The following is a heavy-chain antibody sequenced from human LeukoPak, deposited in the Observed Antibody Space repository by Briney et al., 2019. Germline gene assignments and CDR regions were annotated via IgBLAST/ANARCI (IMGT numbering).Heavy chain of an antibody. V-gene: IGHV4-61*02. CDR1: GGSISSGSYY. J-gene: IGHJ4*02. CDR2: IYTSGST. CDR3: ARDRSGHGSDY. D-gene: IGHD1-26*01. Sequence: PSQTLSLTCTVSGGSISSGSYYWSWIRQPAGKGLEWIGRIYTSGSTNYNPSLKSRVTISVDTSKNQFSLKLSSVTAADTAVYYCARDRSGHGSDYWGQGTLVTVSS.